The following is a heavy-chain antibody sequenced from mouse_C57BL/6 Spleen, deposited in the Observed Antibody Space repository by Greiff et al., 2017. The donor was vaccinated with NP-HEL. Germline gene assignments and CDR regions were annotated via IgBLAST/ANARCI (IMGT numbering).Heavy chain of an antibody. CDR3: ARGDSSGWAMDH. D-gene: IGHD3-2*02. CDR1: GYSITSGYY. V-gene: IGHV3-6*01. Sequence: EVQLQESGPGLVKPSQSLSLTCSVTGYSITSGYYWNWIRQFPGNKLEWMGYISYDGSNNYNPSLKNRISITRDTSKNQFFLKLNSVTTEDTATYYCARGDSSGWAMDHWGQGTSVTVSS. CDR2: ISYDGSN. J-gene: IGHJ4*01.